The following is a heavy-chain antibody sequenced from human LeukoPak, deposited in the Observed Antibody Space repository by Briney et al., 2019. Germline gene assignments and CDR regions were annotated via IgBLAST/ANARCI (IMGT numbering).Heavy chain of an antibody. CDR3: AREGITGTTWANWFDP. Sequence: SQTLSLTCAISGDSVSSNSAAWNWIRQSPSRGLEWLGRTYYRSKWYNDYAVSVKSRITINPDTSKNQFSLQLNSVTPEDTAVYYCAREGITGTTWANWFDPWGQGTLVTVSS. CDR1: GDSVSSNSAA. J-gene: IGHJ5*02. D-gene: IGHD1-20*01. CDR2: TYYRSKWYN. V-gene: IGHV6-1*01.